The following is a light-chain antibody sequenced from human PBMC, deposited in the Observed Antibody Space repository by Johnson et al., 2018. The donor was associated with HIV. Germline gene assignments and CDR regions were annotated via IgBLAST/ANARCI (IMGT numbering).Light chain of an antibody. V-gene: IGLV1-51*02. CDR3: GAWDSSLSAHFV. Sequence: QSVLTQPPSVSAAPGQKVTISCSGSTSNIGNNYVSWYQQLPGTAPKLLIYEKNKRPSGIPDRFSASKSGTSAPLVITGLQTGDEADYYCGAWDSSLSAHFVFGTGTKVTVL. J-gene: IGLJ1*01. CDR2: EKN. CDR1: TSNIGNNY.